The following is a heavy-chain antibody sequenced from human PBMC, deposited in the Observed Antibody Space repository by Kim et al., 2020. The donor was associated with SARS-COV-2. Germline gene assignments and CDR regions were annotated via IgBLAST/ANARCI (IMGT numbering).Heavy chain of an antibody. Sequence: AAPVKGRFTISRDDSKNTLYLQMNSLKTEDTAVYYCTTPTNYGSGSYWDYWGQGTLVTVSS. J-gene: IGHJ4*02. V-gene: IGHV3-15*01. CDR3: TTPTNYGSGSYWDY. D-gene: IGHD3-10*01.